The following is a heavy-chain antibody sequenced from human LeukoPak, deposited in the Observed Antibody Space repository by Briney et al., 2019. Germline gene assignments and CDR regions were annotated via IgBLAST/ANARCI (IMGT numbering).Heavy chain of an antibody. J-gene: IGHJ6*03. D-gene: IGHD3-9*01. CDR1: GGTFSSYA. CDR3: ARNDISLSRLDYYYYYYMDV. V-gene: IGHV1-69*05. Sequence: GSSVKVSCKASGGTFSSYAISWVRQAPGQGLEWMGGIIPILGTANYAQKFQGRVTITTDESTSTAYMELSSLRSEDTAVYYCARNDISLSRLDYYYYYYMDVWGKGTTVTVSS. CDR2: IIPILGTA.